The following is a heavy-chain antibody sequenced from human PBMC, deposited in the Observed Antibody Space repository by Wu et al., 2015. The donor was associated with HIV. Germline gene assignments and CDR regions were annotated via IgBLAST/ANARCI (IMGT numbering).Heavy chain of an antibody. CDR1: GYTITTYD. D-gene: IGHD3-10*01. V-gene: IGHV1-8*01. CDR2: MNSNNGKT. J-gene: IGHJ6*02. Sequence: QVQLLQSGAEVKKPGASVKVSCQASGYTITTYDFNWVRQATGQGLEWLGWMNSNNGKTGYGKKFQGRVAMTRDSSTSTAYMELSGLKSEDTAVYYCASSYYGSGSYPTFYYYYAMDVWGQGTTVTVSS. CDR3: ASSYYGSGSYPTFYYYYAMDV.